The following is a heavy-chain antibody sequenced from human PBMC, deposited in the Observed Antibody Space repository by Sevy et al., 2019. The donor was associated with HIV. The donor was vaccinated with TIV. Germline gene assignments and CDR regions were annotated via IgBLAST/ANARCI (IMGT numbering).Heavy chain of an antibody. D-gene: IGHD6-19*01. CDR2: IIPILGTT. J-gene: IGHJ4*02. CDR1: GGIFKTYG. V-gene: IGHV1-69*13. CDR3: ARGGGNGWYYFDY. Sequence: ASVKVSCKASGGIFKTYGFSWVRQAPGQGPEWVGGIIPILGTTNYAQKFQDRVTISEDEYTKTVHMELRNLRSEDTGVYYCARGGGNGWYYFDYWGQETLVTVSS.